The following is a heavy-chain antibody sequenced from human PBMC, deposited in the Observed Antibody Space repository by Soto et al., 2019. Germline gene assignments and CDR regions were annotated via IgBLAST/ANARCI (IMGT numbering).Heavy chain of an antibody. V-gene: IGHV3-30*02. J-gene: IGHJ4*02. D-gene: IGHD2-8*01. CDR3: VETLALRVLGYFAY. CDR1: GFTFSSYG. CDR2: IWYDGSNK. Sequence: GGSLRLSCAASGFTFSSYGMHWVRQAPGKGLEWVAVIWYDGSNKYYADSVKGRFTISRDNSKDTLYLHMSSLRPEDTAVYYCVETLALRVLGYFAYRGQGTLVTVSS.